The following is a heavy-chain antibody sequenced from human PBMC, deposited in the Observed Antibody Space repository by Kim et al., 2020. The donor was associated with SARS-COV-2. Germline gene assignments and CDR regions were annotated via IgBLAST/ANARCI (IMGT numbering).Heavy chain of an antibody. D-gene: IGHD2-2*01. V-gene: IGHV5-51*01. J-gene: IGHJ4*02. CDR1: GYSFSNYW. Sequence: GESLKISCKASGYSFSNYWIGWVRQMPGKGLEWMGSIYPGDSDTRYSPSFEGQVTMSADKSISTAYLQWSSLKASDTAMYYCARRGTRYHSPLATWGQGTLVTVSS. CDR2: IYPGDSDT. CDR3: ARRGTRYHSPLAT.